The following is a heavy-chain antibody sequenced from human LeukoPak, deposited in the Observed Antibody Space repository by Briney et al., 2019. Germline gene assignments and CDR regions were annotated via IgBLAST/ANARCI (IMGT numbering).Heavy chain of an antibody. CDR1: GFTVSSNS. Sequence: PGGSLRLSCTVSGFTVSSNSMSWVRQAPGEGLGWVSFIYSGGNTHYSDSVTGRFTISRDNSKNTLYLQMNSLRAEDTAVYYCARRAGEYSHPYDYWGQGTLVTVSS. D-gene: IGHD4-17*01. V-gene: IGHV3-53*01. CDR2: IYSGGNT. CDR3: ARRAGEYSHPYDY. J-gene: IGHJ4*02.